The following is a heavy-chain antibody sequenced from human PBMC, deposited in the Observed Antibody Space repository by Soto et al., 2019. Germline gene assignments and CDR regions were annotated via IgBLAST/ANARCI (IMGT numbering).Heavy chain of an antibody. Sequence: SETLSLTCTVSGGSISSYYWSWIRQPPGKGLEWIGYIYYSGSTNYNPSLKSRVTISVDTSKNQFSLRLSSVTAADTAVYFCARSVAVPGAHIDYWGQGTQVTVSS. CDR3: ARSVAVPGAHIDY. CDR1: GGSISSYY. J-gene: IGHJ4*02. CDR2: IYYSGST. D-gene: IGHD6-19*01. V-gene: IGHV4-59*01.